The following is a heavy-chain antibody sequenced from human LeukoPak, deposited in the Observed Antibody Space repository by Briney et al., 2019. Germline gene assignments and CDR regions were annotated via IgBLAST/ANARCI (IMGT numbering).Heavy chain of an antibody. D-gene: IGHD2-15*01. CDR3: AIAGGGSDAFDI. V-gene: IGHV1-2*05. CDR2: INPNSGGT. Sequence: ASVKVSCKASGYTFTAYYIHWVRDAPGQGLEWMGRINPNSGGTSYAQKFQGRVTMTRDTSISTAYMELSRLTSDHTVVYYCAIAGGGSDAFDIRGQGKMVTVSS. J-gene: IGHJ3*02. CDR1: GYTFTAYY.